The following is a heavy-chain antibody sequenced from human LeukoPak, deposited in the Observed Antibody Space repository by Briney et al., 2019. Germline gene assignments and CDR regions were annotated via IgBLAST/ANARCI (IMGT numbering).Heavy chain of an antibody. CDR1: GYTFTGYY. D-gene: IGHD4-17*01. CDR2: INPNSGGT. Sequence: ASVKVSCKASGYTFTGYYMHWVRQAPGQGLEWMGRINPNSGGTNYAQKFQGRVTMTRDTSISTAYMELSRLRSDDTAVYYCATYLGVTTTGVFDIWGQGTMVTVSS. V-gene: IGHV1-2*06. J-gene: IGHJ3*02. CDR3: ATYLGVTTTGVFDI.